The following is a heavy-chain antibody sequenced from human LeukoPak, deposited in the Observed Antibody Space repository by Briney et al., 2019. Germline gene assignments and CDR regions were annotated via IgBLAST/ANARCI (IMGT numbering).Heavy chain of an antibody. CDR3: ARREWEPEGFDY. CDR1: GFTFSDYY. Sequence: PGGSLRLSCAASGFTFSDYYMSWIRQAPGKGLEWVSYISSSSSYTNYADSVKGRFTISRDNAKNSLYLQMNSLRAEDTAVYYCARREWEPEGFDYWGQGTLVTVSS. J-gene: IGHJ4*02. V-gene: IGHV3-11*03. D-gene: IGHD1-26*01. CDR2: ISSSSSYT.